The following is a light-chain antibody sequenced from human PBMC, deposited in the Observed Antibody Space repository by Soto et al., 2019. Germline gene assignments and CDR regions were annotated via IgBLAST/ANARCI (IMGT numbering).Light chain of an antibody. CDR3: SSYSTTSSPHVL. V-gene: IGLV2-14*01. J-gene: IGLJ2*01. Sequence: QSALTQPASVSGSPGQSIPIPCIGTRVAVGRYNYVSWYQQHPGKAPKLLIYEVTYRPSGVSTRFSASKSGSTASLTISGIQAEDEADYYCSSYSTTSSPHVLFGGGTKLTVL. CDR1: RVAVGRYNY. CDR2: EVT.